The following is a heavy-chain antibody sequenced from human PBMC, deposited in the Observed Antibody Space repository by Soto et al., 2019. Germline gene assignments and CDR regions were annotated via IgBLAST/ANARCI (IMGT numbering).Heavy chain of an antibody. CDR2: IYPGDSDT. Sequence: PGESLKISCKGSGYSFTSYWIDWVRQMPGKGLEWMGIIYPGDSDTRYSPSFQGQVTISADKSISTAYLQWSSLKASDTAMYYCARNGVLSAVAANEFGNWGQGTLVTVSS. CDR3: ARNGVLSAVAANEFGN. V-gene: IGHV5-51*01. D-gene: IGHD6-19*01. CDR1: GYSFTSYW. J-gene: IGHJ4*02.